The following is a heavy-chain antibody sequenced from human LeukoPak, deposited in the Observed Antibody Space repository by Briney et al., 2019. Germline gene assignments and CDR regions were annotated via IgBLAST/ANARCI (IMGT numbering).Heavy chain of an antibody. CDR3: ASVNSIFGVVNWFDP. CDR1: GYTFTSYG. J-gene: IGHJ5*02. CDR2: ISAYNGNT. Sequence: ASVKVSCKASGYTFTSYGISWVRQAPGQGLEWMGWISAYNGNTNYAQKLQGRVTMTTDTSTSTAYMELRSLRSDDTAVYYCASVNSIFGVVNWFDPWGQGTLVTVSS. D-gene: IGHD3-3*01. V-gene: IGHV1-18*01.